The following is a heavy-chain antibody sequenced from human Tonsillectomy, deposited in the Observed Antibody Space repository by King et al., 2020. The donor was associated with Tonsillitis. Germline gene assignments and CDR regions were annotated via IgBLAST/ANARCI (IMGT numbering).Heavy chain of an antibody. CDR1: GGSISSSSYD. CDR2: IYYSVST. D-gene: IGHD6-19*01. J-gene: IGHJ4*02. Sequence: QLQESGPGLVKPSETLSLTCTVSGGSISSSSYDWGWIRQPPGKGLERSGSIYYSVSTYYNPSLKSLVTISVDTSKNQFSLKLSSVTAADTAVYYCASPSRDPAVAGGYFDYWGQGTLVTVSS. V-gene: IGHV4-39*01. CDR3: ASPSRDPAVAGGYFDY.